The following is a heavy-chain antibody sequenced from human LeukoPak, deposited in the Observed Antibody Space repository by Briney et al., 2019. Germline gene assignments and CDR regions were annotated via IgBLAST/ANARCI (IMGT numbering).Heavy chain of an antibody. D-gene: IGHD2-15*01. CDR3: ARRLLGYCSGGSCYSGYFQH. CDR1: GGSFSGYY. J-gene: IGHJ1*01. V-gene: IGHV4-34*01. CDR2: INHSGST. Sequence: SETLSLTCAVYGGSFSGYYWSWIRQPPGKGLEWIGEINHSGSTNYNPSLKSRVTISVDTSKNQFSLKLSSVTAADTAVYYCARRLLGYCSGGSCYSGYFQHWGQGTLVTVSS.